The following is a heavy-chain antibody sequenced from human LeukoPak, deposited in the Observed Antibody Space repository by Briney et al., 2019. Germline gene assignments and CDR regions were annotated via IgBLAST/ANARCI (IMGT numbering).Heavy chain of an antibody. CDR2: IYYSGST. V-gene: IGHV4-39*07. CDR3: ARDSPHYDILTGYYKGWYFDL. D-gene: IGHD3-9*01. J-gene: IGHJ2*01. Sequence: SETLSLTCTVSGGSISSSSYYWGWIRQPPGKGLEWIGSIYYSGSTYYNPSLKSRVTISVDTSKNQFSLKLSSVTAADTAVYHCARDSPHYDILTGYYKGWYFDLWGRGTLVTVSS. CDR1: GGSISSSSYY.